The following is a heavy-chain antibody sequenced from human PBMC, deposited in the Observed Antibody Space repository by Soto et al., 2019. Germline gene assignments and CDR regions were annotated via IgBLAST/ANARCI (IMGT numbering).Heavy chain of an antibody. V-gene: IGHV4-4*02. Sequence: SETLSLTCAVSGGSISSSNWWSWVRPPPGKGLEWIGEIYHSGSTNYNPSLKSRVTISVDKSKNQFSLKLSSVTAADTAVYYCARVGLGYCSSTSCLRRGFDPWGQGTLVTVSS. CDR3: ARVGLGYCSSTSCLRRGFDP. J-gene: IGHJ5*02. CDR2: IYHSGST. CDR1: GGSISSSNW. D-gene: IGHD2-2*01.